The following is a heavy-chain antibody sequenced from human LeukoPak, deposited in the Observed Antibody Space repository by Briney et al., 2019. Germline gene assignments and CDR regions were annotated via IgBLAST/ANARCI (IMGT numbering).Heavy chain of an antibody. V-gene: IGHV3-74*01. D-gene: IGHD2/OR15-2a*01. CDR2: INSDGSWT. Sequence: GGSLRLSCSGSGFTLSSYAMHWVRQVPGKGLVWVSHINSDGSWTSYADSVKGRFTISKDNAKNTVYLQMNSLRAEDTAVYYCVSFYETYWGRGTLVTVSS. CDR1: GFTLSSYA. J-gene: IGHJ4*02. CDR3: VSFYETY.